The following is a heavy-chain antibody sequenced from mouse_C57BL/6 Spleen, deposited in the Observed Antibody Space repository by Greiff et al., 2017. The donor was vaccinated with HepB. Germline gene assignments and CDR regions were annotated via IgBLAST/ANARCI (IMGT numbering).Heavy chain of an antibody. CDR1: GISITTGNYR. Sequence: EVKLQESGPGLVKPSQTVFLTCTVTGISITTGNYRWSWIRQFPGNKLEWIGYIYYSGTITYNPSLTSRTTITRDTPKNQFFLEMNSLTAEDTATYYCARGRQDWDFDYWGQGTTLTVSS. CDR2: IYYSGTI. CDR3: ARGRQDWDFDY. D-gene: IGHD4-1*01. J-gene: IGHJ2*01. V-gene: IGHV3-5*01.